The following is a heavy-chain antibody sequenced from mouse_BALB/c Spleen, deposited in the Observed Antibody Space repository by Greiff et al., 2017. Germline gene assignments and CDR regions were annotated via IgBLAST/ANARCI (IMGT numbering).Heavy chain of an antibody. Sequence: DVQLQESGGGLVKPGGSLKLSCAASGFTFSDYYMYWVRQTPEKRLEWVATISDGGSYTYYPDSVKGRFTISRDNAKNNLYLQMSSLKSEDTAMYYCARGYYGSSPWFAYWGQGTLVTVSA. CDR1: GFTFSDYY. J-gene: IGHJ3*01. CDR2: ISDGGSYT. CDR3: ARGYYGSSPWFAY. V-gene: IGHV5-4*02. D-gene: IGHD1-1*01.